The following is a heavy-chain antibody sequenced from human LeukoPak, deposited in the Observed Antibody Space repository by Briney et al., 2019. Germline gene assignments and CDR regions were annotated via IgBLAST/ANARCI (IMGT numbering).Heavy chain of an antibody. J-gene: IGHJ4*02. V-gene: IGHV1-8*01. CDR1: GYTFTNYD. CDR2: MNPNSGNT. D-gene: IGHD2-15*01. CDR3: ARVSLGYCSGGTCYFQDH. Sequence: ASVKISCKASGYTFTNYDINWVRRATGQGLEWMGWMNPNSGNTGYAQKFQGRVTMTRSTSISTAYMELSSLTSEDTAVYYCARVSLGYCSGGTCYFQDHWGQGTLVTVSS.